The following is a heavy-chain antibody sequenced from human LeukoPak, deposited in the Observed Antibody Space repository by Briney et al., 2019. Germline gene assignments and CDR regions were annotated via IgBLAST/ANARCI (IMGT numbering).Heavy chain of an antibody. CDR1: GFTFCDYY. Sequence: GGSLRLSSAASGFTFCDYYMSWIRHAPAKGLEWGLYISISGSTIYYADSVKGRFTISRDNAKNSLYLQMNSLRAEDTAVYYCARQFLEDYYDSSGYYYVADYWGQGTLVTVSS. CDR2: ISISGSTI. CDR3: ARQFLEDYYDSSGYYYVADY. D-gene: IGHD3-22*01. V-gene: IGHV3-11*01. J-gene: IGHJ4*02.